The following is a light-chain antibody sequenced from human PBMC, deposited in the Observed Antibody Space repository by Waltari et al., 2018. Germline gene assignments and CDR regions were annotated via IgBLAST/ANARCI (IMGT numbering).Light chain of an antibody. J-gene: IGKJ1*01. Sequence: DIQMTQSPSSVSASGGARVTLTCRASQGISSRLAWYQQKPGKAPKLLIYDASSLHSGVPSRFSGSGSGTDFTLTIRSLQPEDFATYYCQQVNSFPRTFGQGTKVEVK. CDR3: QQVNSFPRT. V-gene: IGKV1-12*01. CDR2: DAS. CDR1: QGISSR.